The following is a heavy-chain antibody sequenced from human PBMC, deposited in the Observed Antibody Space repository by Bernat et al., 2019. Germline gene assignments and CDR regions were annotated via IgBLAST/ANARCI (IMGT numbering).Heavy chain of an antibody. V-gene: IGHV3-30*18. CDR3: AKEGRGDGYNYYWFDP. D-gene: IGHD5-24*01. CDR2: ISYDGSNK. J-gene: IGHJ5*02. CDR1: GFTFSSYG. Sequence: QVQLVESGGGVVQPGRSLRLPCAASGFTFSSYGMHWVRQAPGKGLEWVAVISYDGSNKYYADSVKGRFTISRDNSKNTLYLQMNSLRAEGTAVYYCAKEGRGDGYNYYWFDPWGQGTLVTVSS.